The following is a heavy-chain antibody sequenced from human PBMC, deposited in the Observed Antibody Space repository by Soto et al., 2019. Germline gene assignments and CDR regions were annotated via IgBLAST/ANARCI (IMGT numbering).Heavy chain of an antibody. CDR2: IRGSGGST. CDR1: GFTFSSYA. Sequence: GGSLRLSCAASGFTFSSYAMSWVSQAPGKGLEWVSAIRGSGGSTYYADSVKGRFTISRDNSKNTLYLQMNSLRAEDTAVYYCAKFGLRVRFCPDCIDPWGQRTLVTGS. J-gene: IGHJ5*01. V-gene: IGHV3-23*01. D-gene: IGHD2-21*02. CDR3: AKFGLRVRFCPDCIDP.